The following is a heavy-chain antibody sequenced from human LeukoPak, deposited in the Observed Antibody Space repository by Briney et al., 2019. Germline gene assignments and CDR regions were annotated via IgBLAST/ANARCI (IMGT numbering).Heavy chain of an antibody. CDR2: MNPNSGNT. CDR1: GYTFTSYD. J-gene: IGHJ4*02. Sequence: ASEKVSCKASGYTFTSYDINWVRQATGQGLEWMGWMNPNSGNTGYAQKLQGRVTMTRNTSISTAYMELSSLRSEDTAVYYCARMYYDILTGYPNFDYWGQGTLVTVSS. D-gene: IGHD3-9*01. V-gene: IGHV1-8*01. CDR3: ARMYYDILTGYPNFDY.